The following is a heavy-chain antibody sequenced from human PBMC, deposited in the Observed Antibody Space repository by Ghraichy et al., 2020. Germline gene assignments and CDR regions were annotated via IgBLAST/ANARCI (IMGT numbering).Heavy chain of an antibody. V-gene: IGHV4-39*07. Sequence: SETLSLTCTVSGGSISSSSYYWGWIRQPPGKGLEWIGSIYYSGSTYYNPSLKSRVTISVDTSKNQFSLKLSSVTAADTAVYYCARENQNPDSSGYDFDYWGQGTLVTVSS. CDR1: GGSISSSSYY. J-gene: IGHJ4*02. D-gene: IGHD3-22*01. CDR3: ARENQNPDSSGYDFDY. CDR2: IYYSGST.